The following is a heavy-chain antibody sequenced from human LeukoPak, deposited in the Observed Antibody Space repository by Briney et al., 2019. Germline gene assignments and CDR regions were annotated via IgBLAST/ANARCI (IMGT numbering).Heavy chain of an antibody. CDR3: AKRHYTDV. Sequence: GGSLRLSCAASGFTFSSSGMHWVRQAPGRGLEWVAVISYDGSHEYYVDSVKGRFTISRDNSKNTLYLQMNSLRAEDTAVYYGAKRHYTDVWGKGTTVTVSS. V-gene: IGHV3-30*18. CDR1: GFTFSSSG. J-gene: IGHJ6*03. CDR2: ISYDGSHE.